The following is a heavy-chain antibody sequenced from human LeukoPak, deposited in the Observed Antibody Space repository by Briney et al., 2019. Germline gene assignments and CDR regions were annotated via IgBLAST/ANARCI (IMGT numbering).Heavy chain of an antibody. Sequence: SETLSLTCTVSGGSINSYYWIWIRQPPGKGLEWIGDIYYSGRTDYNPSLKSRVITSLDTSKNQISLNLSSVTAADTAVYYCARDAGGGDSWGQGTLVTVSS. CDR2: IYYSGRT. V-gene: IGHV4-59*01. CDR3: ARDAGGGDS. D-gene: IGHD2-21*01. J-gene: IGHJ5*02. CDR1: GGSINSYY.